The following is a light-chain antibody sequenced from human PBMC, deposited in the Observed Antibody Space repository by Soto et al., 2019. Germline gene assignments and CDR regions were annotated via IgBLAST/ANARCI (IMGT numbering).Light chain of an antibody. J-gene: IGKJ3*01. CDR3: QQYDNLPLT. Sequence: IQLTQSPSSLSASVGDRVTITCRASQSISTYLNWYQQKPGKAPKLLIYDASNLETGVPSRFSGSGSGTDFTFTISSLQPEDIATYYCQQYDNLPLTFGPGTKVDIK. CDR2: DAS. V-gene: IGKV1-33*01. CDR1: QSISTY.